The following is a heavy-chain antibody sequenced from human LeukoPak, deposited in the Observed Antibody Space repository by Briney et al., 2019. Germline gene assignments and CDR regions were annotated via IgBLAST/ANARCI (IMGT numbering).Heavy chain of an antibody. CDR3: ARDTVNGPFVISLDL. J-gene: IGHJ5*02. V-gene: IGHV3-48*03. Sequence: GGSLRLSCAASGFSFNRYAVAWVRQAPGKGPEWVAHINSADNVQYYTDSVRGRFTMSRDNAKDLLFLQMNSLRDDDTAVYYCARDTVNGPFVISLDLWGQGVLVTVSS. D-gene: IGHD2-8*01. CDR2: INSADNVQ. CDR1: GFSFNRYA.